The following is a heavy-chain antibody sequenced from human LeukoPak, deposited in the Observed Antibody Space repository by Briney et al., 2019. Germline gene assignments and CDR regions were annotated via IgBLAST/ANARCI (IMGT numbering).Heavy chain of an antibody. CDR3: ARYRSYYYGSGSYYGDY. J-gene: IGHJ4*02. Sequence: SETLSLTCSVSGYSISSGYYWGWIRQPAGKGLEWIGRIYTSGSTNYNPSLKSRVTISVDTSKNQFSLKLSSVTAADTAVYYCARYRSYYYGSGSYYGDYWGQGTLVTVSS. D-gene: IGHD3-10*01. CDR2: IYTSGST. V-gene: IGHV4-61*02. CDR1: GYSISSGYY.